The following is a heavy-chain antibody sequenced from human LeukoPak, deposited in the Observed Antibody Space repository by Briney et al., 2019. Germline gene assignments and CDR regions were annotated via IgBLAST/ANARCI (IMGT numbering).Heavy chain of an antibody. CDR2: IYTSGGT. CDR1: GGSISSGNYY. CDR3: ARDKGQQLGSAFDY. D-gene: IGHD6-13*01. Sequence: PSETLSLTCTVSGGSISSGNYYWSWIRQPAGKGLEWIGRIYTSGGTNYNPSLKSRVTISVDTSKNQFSLKLSSVTAADTAVYYCARDKGQQLGSAFDYWGQGTLVTVSS. J-gene: IGHJ4*02. V-gene: IGHV4-61*02.